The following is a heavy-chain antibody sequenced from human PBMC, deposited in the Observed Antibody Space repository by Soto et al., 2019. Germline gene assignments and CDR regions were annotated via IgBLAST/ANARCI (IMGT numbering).Heavy chain of an antibody. V-gene: IGHV3-30*18. CDR3: AKDVEALARVGGMDV. D-gene: IGHD6-6*01. CDR1: GFTFSSYG. CDR2: ISYDGSNK. J-gene: IGHJ6*02. Sequence: GGSLRLSCAASGFTFSSYGMHWVRQAPGKGLEWVAVISYDGSNKYYADSVKGRFTISRDNSKNTLYLQMNSLRAEDTAVYYCAKDVEALARVGGMDVWGQGTRVTVSS.